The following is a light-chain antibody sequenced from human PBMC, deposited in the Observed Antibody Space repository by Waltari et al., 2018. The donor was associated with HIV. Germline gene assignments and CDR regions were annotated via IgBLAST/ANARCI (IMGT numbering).Light chain of an antibody. CDR1: SGSVTSSYY. Sequence: QTVVTQAPSFSVSPGGPVTLTCGLSSGSVTSSYYPSWNQQTPGQAPRTLITNTNTRSSGVPDRFSGSILGNRAALTITGAQADDESAYYCLLYMGSGVWVFGGGTKLTVL. J-gene: IGLJ3*02. V-gene: IGLV8-61*01. CDR2: NTN. CDR3: LLYMGSGVWV.